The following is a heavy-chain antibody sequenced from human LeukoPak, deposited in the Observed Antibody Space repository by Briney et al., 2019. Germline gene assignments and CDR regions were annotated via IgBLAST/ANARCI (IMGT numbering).Heavy chain of an antibody. CDR1: GGSFSGYY. V-gene: IGHV4-34*01. CDR2: INHSGST. D-gene: IGHD3-10*01. Sequence: PSETLTLTCAVYGGSFSGYYWSWIRQPPGKGLEWVGEINHSGSTNYNPSLKSRVTISVDTSKNQFSLKLSSVTAADTAVYYCARGWAPYGSGSYYGDYWGQGTLVTVSS. CDR3: ARGWAPYGSGSYYGDY. J-gene: IGHJ4*02.